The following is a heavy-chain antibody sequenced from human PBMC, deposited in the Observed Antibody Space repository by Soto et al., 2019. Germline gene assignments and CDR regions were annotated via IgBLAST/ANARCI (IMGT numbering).Heavy chain of an antibody. CDR2: IYYSGST. V-gene: IGHV4-30-4*01. D-gene: IGHD5-12*01. CDR1: DYY. CDR3: ARALVATIGWFDP. Sequence: DYYWSWIRQPPGKGLEWIGYIYYSGSTYYNPSLKSRVTISVDTSKNQFSLKLSSVTAADTAVYYCARALVATIGWFDPWGQGTLVTV. J-gene: IGHJ5*02.